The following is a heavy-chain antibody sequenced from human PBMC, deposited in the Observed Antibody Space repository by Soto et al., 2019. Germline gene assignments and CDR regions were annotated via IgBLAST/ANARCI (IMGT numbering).Heavy chain of an antibody. CDR2: ISTDASST. J-gene: IGHJ1*01. Sequence: EVQLVESGGGLVQPGGSLRLSCAASGFTFSSYWMHWVRQAPGKGLVWVSSISTDASSTSYADPVKGRFTISRDNAKIALYLQMNSVRDEDTAVYYCARLPNKSPQNWGQGTLVIVSP. CDR3: ARLPNKSPQN. V-gene: IGHV3-74*01. CDR1: GFTFSSYW.